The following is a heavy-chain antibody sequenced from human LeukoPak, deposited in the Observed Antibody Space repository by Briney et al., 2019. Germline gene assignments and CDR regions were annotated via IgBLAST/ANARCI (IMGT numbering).Heavy chain of an antibody. CDR2: IYYSGST. CDR1: GGSTSSSSYY. CDR3: ASGWESSGYYYDY. Sequence: SETLSLTCTVSGGSTSSSSYYWGWIRQPPGKGLEWIGSIYYSGSTYYNPSLKSRVTISVDTSKNQFSLKLSSVTAADTAVYYCASGWESSGYYYDYWGQGTLVTVSS. D-gene: IGHD3-22*01. V-gene: IGHV4-39*01. J-gene: IGHJ4*02.